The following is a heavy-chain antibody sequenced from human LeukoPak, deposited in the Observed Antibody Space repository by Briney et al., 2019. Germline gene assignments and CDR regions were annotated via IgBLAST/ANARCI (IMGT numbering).Heavy chain of an antibody. Sequence: GGSLRLSCAASGFTFSSYSMNWVRQAPGKGLKWVSSISSSSSYIYYADSVKGRFTISRDNAKNSLYLQMNSLRAEDTAVYYCARDISSSYYYYMVVWGKGTTVTVSS. J-gene: IGHJ6*03. CDR3: ARDISSSYYYYMVV. CDR1: GFTFSSYS. CDR2: ISSSSSYI. V-gene: IGHV3-21*01. D-gene: IGHD6-6*01.